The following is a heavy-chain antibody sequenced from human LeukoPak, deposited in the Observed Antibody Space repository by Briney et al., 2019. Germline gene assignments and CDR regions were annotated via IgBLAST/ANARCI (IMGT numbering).Heavy chain of an antibody. CDR1: GFTFSNYW. V-gene: IGHV3-7*03. Sequence: GGSLRLSCAASGFTFSNYWMTRVRQAPGKGLEWVANIKQEGSEKYHVDSVKGRFTISRDNAKNSLYLQMNSLRAEDTAVYYCAGRNAMDVWGQGTTVIVFS. J-gene: IGHJ6*02. CDR3: AGRNAMDV. CDR2: IKQEGSEK.